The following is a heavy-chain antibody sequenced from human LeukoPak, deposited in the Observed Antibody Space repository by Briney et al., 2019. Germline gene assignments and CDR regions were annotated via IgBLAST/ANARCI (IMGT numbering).Heavy chain of an antibody. CDR2: INWNGGST. Sequence: GGPLRLSCAASGFTFDDHDMSWVRQAPGKGLEGVSGINWNGGSTSYADSVKGRFTITRDNAKTLLYLQMSSLRVEDAAFYYCAKDLERYCSSTSCHPFDYWGQGTLVTVSS. D-gene: IGHD2-2*01. CDR1: GFTFDDHD. J-gene: IGHJ4*02. CDR3: AKDLERYCSSTSCHPFDY. V-gene: IGHV3-20*04.